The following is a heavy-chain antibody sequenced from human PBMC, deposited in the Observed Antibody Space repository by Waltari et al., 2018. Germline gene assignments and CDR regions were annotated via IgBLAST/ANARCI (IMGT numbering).Heavy chain of an antibody. CDR3: SKDLGGSYQLHSFHI. V-gene: IGHV3-43*01. Sequence: EVDLVESGGGVVQPGGSLRLSCAASGFMFDEYTMHWVRQAPGKGLEWVALISLDGGRMSYADSVKGRFTISRDNKKKSLYLQMNSLTSQDSALYYCSKDLGGSYQLHSFHIWGQGTMVTVSS. D-gene: IGHD1-1*01. J-gene: IGHJ3*02. CDR2: ISLDGGRM. CDR1: GFMFDEYT.